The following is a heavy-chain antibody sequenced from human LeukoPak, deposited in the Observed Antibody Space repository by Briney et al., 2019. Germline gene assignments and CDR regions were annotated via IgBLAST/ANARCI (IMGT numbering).Heavy chain of an antibody. CDR1: GFTFDDYA. Sequence: GGSLRLSCAASGFTFDDYAMHWVRQAPGKGLEWVSGISWNSGSIGYADSVKGRFTISRDNAKNSLYLQMNSLRAEDTAVYYCATESHRYGGNSNGDYWGQGTLVTVSS. CDR2: ISWNSGSI. CDR3: ATESHRYGGNSNGDY. J-gene: IGHJ4*02. D-gene: IGHD4-17*01. V-gene: IGHV3-9*01.